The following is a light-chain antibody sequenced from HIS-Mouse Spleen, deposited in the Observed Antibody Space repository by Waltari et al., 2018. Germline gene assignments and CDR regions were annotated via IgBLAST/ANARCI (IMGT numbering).Light chain of an antibody. CDR2: AAS. J-gene: IGKJ1*01. CDR3: RQSYSTPRT. V-gene: IGKV1-39*01. Sequence: DIQMTQSPSSLSASVGDSVTITCRASQSISSYLNWYQQKPWKAPKHLIYAASSLQSGVPSRYSGSGSGTDFTLTISSLQPADFATYYCRQSYSTPRTFGQGTKVEIK. CDR1: QSISSY.